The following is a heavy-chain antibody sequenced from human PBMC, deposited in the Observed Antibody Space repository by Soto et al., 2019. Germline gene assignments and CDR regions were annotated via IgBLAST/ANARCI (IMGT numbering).Heavy chain of an antibody. V-gene: IGHV3-30*18. CDR2: ISYDGSNK. Sequence: GGSLRLSCAASGFTFSSYGMHWVRQAPGKGLEWVAVISYDGSNKYYADSVKGRFTISRDNSKNTLYLQMNSLRAEDTAVYYCAKDLRHDILTGPFYYYYGMDVWGQGTTVTVSS. J-gene: IGHJ6*02. CDR1: GFTFSSYG. D-gene: IGHD3-9*01. CDR3: AKDLRHDILTGPFYYYYGMDV.